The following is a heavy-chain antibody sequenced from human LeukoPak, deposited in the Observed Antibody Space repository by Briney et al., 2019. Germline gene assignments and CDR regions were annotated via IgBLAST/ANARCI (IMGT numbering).Heavy chain of an antibody. CDR3: ARDSELSIVATIARLCYGMDV. V-gene: IGHV1-18*01. D-gene: IGHD5-12*01. CDR1: GYTFTSYG. CDR2: ISAYNGNT. Sequence: ASVKVSCKASGYTFTSYGISWVRQAPGQGLEWMGWISAYNGNTNYAQKLQGRVTMTTDTSTSTAYMELRSLRSDDTAVYYCARDSELSIVATIARLCYGMDVWGQGTTVTVSS. J-gene: IGHJ6*02.